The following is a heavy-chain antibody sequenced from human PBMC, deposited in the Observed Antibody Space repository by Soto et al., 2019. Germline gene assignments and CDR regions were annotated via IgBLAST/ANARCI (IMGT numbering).Heavy chain of an antibody. CDR2: ISAYNGNT. V-gene: IGHV1-18*01. D-gene: IGHD3-3*01. J-gene: IGHJ5*02. CDR3: AREIYDFWSGYPSSRWFDP. CDR1: GYTFTSYG. Sequence: ASVKVSCKASGYTFTSYGISWVRQAPGQGLEWMGWISAYNGNTNYAQKLQGRVTMTTDTSTSTAYMELRSLRSDDTAVYYCAREIYDFWSGYPSSRWFDPWGQGTLVTVSS.